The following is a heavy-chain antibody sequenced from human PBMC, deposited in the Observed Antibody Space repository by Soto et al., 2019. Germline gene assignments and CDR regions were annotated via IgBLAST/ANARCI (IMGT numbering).Heavy chain of an antibody. CDR3: ARVSGYYLPDY. CDR2: INAGNGNT. D-gene: IGHD5-12*01. J-gene: IGHJ4*02. CDR1: GYTFTNYA. Sequence: QVKLVQSGAEEKKPGASVKVSCKASGYTFTNYAMHWVRQAPGQRLEWMGWINAGNGNTKYSQKFQGRVTITRDPPASTAYMELSSLRSEDTPVYYCARVSGYYLPDYWGQGTLVTVSS. V-gene: IGHV1-3*05.